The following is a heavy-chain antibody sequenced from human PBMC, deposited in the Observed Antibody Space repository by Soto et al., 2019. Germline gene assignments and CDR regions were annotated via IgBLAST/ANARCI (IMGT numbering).Heavy chain of an antibody. V-gene: IGHV4-34*01. Sequence: SETLSLTCAVYGGSFSGYDWSWIRQPPEKGLEWIGEINHSGSTNYNSSLKSRGTISEDTSKNQFSLKLSSVTAADTAVYYCASSRRVSTTSGNYYGYFYYGMDVWGQGTTVTVSS. CDR1: GGSFSGYD. D-gene: IGHD3-10*01. CDR3: ASSRRVSTTSGNYYGYFYYGMDV. CDR2: INHSGST. J-gene: IGHJ6*02.